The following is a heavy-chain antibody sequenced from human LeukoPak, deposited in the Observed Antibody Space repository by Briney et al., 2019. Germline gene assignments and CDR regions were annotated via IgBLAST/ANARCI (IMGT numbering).Heavy chain of an antibody. V-gene: IGHV4-39*01. D-gene: IGHD6-13*01. Sequence: SETLSLTCTVSGGSLSSSSSYWGWVRQPPGKGLEWIGSIYYSGSTYYNPSLKSRVTISVDTSKNQFSLKLSSVTGADTAVYYCARRVAASIDYWGQGTLVTVSS. CDR3: ARRVAASIDY. J-gene: IGHJ4*02. CDR2: IYYSGST. CDR1: GGSLSSSSSY.